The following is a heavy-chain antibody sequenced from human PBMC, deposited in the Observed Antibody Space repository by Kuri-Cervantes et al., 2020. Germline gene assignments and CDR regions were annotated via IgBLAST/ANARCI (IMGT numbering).Heavy chain of an antibody. CDR1: GGSISSGDNY. D-gene: IGHD3-10*01. CDR2: IYYSGNT. Sequence: SETLSLTCTVSGGSISSGDNYWSWIRQSPGKGLEWIAYIYYSGNTYYNPSLKSRVTISVDTSKNQFSLKLSSVTAADTAVYYCARGDGSADYYYYYMDVWGKGTTVTVSS. V-gene: IGHV4-30-4*02. CDR3: ARGDGSADYYYYYMDV. J-gene: IGHJ6*03.